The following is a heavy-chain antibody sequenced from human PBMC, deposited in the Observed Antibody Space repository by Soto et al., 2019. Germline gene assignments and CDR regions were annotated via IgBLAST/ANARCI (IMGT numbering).Heavy chain of an antibody. Sequence: SVKVSCKASGGTFSSYAISWVRQAPGQGLEWMGGIIPIFGTANYAQKFQGRVTITADESTSTAYMELSSLRSEDTAVYYCARASYGDYDPYYYGMDVWGQGTTVTVSS. CDR3: ARASYGDYDPYYYGMDV. D-gene: IGHD4-17*01. V-gene: IGHV1-69*13. CDR2: IIPIFGTA. CDR1: GGTFSSYA. J-gene: IGHJ6*02.